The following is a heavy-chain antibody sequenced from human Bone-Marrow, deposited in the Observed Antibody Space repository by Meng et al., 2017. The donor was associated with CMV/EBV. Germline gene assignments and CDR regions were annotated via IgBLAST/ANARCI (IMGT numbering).Heavy chain of an antibody. D-gene: IGHD6-13*01. J-gene: IGHJ6*02. Sequence: GESLKISCAASGFTFSSYAMHWVRQAPGKGLEWVAVISYDGSNKYYADSVKGRFTISRDKSKNTLYLQMNSLRAEDTAVYYCARDSMPYSSSFYGMDVWGQGTTVTVYS. CDR3: ARDSMPYSSSFYGMDV. CDR1: GFTFSSYA. CDR2: ISYDGSNK. V-gene: IGHV3-30-3*01.